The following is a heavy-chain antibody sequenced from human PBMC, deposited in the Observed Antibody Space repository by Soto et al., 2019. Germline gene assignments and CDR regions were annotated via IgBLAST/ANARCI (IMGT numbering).Heavy chain of an antibody. D-gene: IGHD3-22*01. V-gene: IGHV1-69*06. CDR3: AGAWPRGTMIVVDSDNYDVYV. CDR1: GDTFDRFG. CDR2: IIPLFNTP. Sequence: QVQLVQSGPEVKMPGSSVKGSCKASGDTFDRFGFSWVRQAPGQGLEWMGGIIPLFNTPDYAQRFQGRITITADKATTTVYIELSSPRSQDMAIHYCAGAWPRGTMIVVDSDNYDVYVWCQWTTVTVSS. J-gene: IGHJ6*02.